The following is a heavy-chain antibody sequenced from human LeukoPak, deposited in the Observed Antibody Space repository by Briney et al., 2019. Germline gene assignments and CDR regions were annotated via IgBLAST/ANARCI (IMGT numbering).Heavy chain of an antibody. D-gene: IGHD2-15*01. Sequence: NASETLSLTRAVYGGSFSGCYWSWIRQPPGKGLEWIGEINHSGSTNYNPSLKSRVTISVDTSKNQFSLKLSSVTAADTAVYYCARGGGAFDIWGQGTMVTVSS. V-gene: IGHV4-34*01. CDR3: ARGGGAFDI. CDR1: GGSFSGCY. CDR2: INHSGST. J-gene: IGHJ3*02.